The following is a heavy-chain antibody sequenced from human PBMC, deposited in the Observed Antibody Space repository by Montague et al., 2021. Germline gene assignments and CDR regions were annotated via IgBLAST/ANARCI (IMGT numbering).Heavy chain of an antibody. CDR2: ITGNGATT. CDR3: ARGRGVSSGIGQLDP. Sequence: SLRLSCAASGFTFSNNGMHWVRQAPGKGQEWVSGITGNGATTYYADSVKGRFTTSRDSSENTLYLQMNNLRAEDTALYYCARGRGVSSGIGQLDPWGQGTLVTVSS. V-gene: IGHV3-23*01. CDR1: GFTFSNNG. J-gene: IGHJ5*02. D-gene: IGHD3-22*01.